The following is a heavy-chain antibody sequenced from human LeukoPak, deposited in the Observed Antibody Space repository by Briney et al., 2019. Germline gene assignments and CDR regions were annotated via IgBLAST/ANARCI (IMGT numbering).Heavy chain of an antibody. CDR1: GFTFSDYY. V-gene: IGHV3-11*01. CDR2: ISSSGSTI. CDR3: ARDHRDFWSGYHYYYYYGMDV. Sequence: GGSLRLSCAASGFTFSDYYMSWIRQAPGKGLQWVSYISSSGSTIYYADSVKGRFTISRDNAKNSLYLQMNSLRAEDTAVYYCARDHRDFWSGYHYYYYYGMDVWGQGTTVTVSS. D-gene: IGHD3-3*01. J-gene: IGHJ6*02.